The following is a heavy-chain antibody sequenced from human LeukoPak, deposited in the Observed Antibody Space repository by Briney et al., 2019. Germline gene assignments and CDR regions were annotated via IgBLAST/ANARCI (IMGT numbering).Heavy chain of an antibody. CDR1: GFTFTSYS. D-gene: IGHD1-26*01. J-gene: IGHJ4*02. Sequence: GGSLRLSCAASGFTFTSYSMSWVRQAPGKGLEWVSGTSDRGDYTYYADSVKGRFTISRDNSKNTLYLQMNSLRAENTALYFCAKKAQYNGNYPLDYWGQGTLVTVSS. V-gene: IGHV3-23*01. CDR2: TSDRGDYT. CDR3: AKKAQYNGNYPLDY.